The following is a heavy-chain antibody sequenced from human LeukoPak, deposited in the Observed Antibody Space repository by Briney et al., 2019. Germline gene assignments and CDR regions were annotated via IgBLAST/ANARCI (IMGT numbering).Heavy chain of an antibody. Sequence: GASVKVSCKASGYTFTSYGISWVRQAPGQGLEWMGWISAYNGNTNYAQKLQGRVTMTTDTSTSTAYMELRSLRSDDTAVYYCARDLRISSGWTDWFDPWGQGTLVTVSS. CDR1: GYTFTSYG. D-gene: IGHD6-19*01. V-gene: IGHV1-18*01. J-gene: IGHJ5*02. CDR3: ARDLRISSGWTDWFDP. CDR2: ISAYNGNT.